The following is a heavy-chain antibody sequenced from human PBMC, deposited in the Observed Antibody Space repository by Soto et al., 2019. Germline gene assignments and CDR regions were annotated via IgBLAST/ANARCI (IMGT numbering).Heavy chain of an antibody. D-gene: IGHD3-10*02. CDR2: IYNNGRT. CDR3: ARGHGIYVRFDS. CDR1: GGSVYDFY. Sequence: SETLSLTCSVSGGSVYDFYWNWLRQTPGKGLEWIGNIYNNGRTNYNPSLKNRVTISIDTSKNQLSLHLSSVTTADTAMYFCARGHGIYVRFDSWGQGTLVT. V-gene: IGHV4-59*02. J-gene: IGHJ4*02.